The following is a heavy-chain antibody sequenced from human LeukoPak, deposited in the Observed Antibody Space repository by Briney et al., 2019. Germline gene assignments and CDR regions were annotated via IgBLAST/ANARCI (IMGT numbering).Heavy chain of an antibody. V-gene: IGHV3-30-3*01. D-gene: IGHD3-10*01. Sequence: GGSLRLSCAASGFTFSSYAMHWVRQAPGKGLGWVAVISYDGSNKYYADSVKGRFTSSRDNSKNTLYLQMNSLRAEDTAVYYCARDPSVWFGESPIDYWGQGNLVTVSS. CDR1: GFTFSSYA. CDR3: ARDPSVWFGESPIDY. J-gene: IGHJ4*02. CDR2: ISYDGSNK.